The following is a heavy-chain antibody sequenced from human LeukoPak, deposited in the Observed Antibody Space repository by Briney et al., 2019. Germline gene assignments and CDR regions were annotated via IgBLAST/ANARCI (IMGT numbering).Heavy chain of an antibody. CDR1: GGSISSSYYY. D-gene: IGHD6-13*01. V-gene: IGHV4-39*02. CDR2: IYYSGST. J-gene: IGHJ6*02. CDR3: ARDPYSSSWYILKSFGMDV. Sequence: SETLSLTCTVSGGSISSSYYYWGWIRQPPGKGLEWIGSIYYSGSTYYNPSLKSRVTISVDTSKNQFSLKLRSVTAADTAVYYCARDPYSSSWYILKSFGMDVWGQGTTVTVSS.